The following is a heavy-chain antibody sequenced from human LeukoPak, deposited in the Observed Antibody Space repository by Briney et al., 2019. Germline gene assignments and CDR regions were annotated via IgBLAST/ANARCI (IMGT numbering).Heavy chain of an antibody. CDR3: ARDGAVLRYFDWLSLDY. Sequence: QPGRSLRPSCAASGFTFSSYAMHSVRQARGKGLEWVAVISYEGRNKYYADSVKGRFTISRDNSKKTLYLQMNSLRAEDTAVYYCARDGAVLRYFDWLSLDYWGQGTLVTVSS. CDR1: GFTFSSYA. V-gene: IGHV3-30*04. CDR2: ISYEGRNK. D-gene: IGHD3-9*01. J-gene: IGHJ4*02.